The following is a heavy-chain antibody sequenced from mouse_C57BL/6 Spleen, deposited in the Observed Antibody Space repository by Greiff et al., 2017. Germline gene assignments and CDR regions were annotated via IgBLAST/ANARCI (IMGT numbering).Heavy chain of an antibody. CDR3: TTFNDGSEAY. J-gene: IGHJ3*01. V-gene: IGHV14-4*01. D-gene: IGHD1-1*01. CDR1: GFNIKDDY. Sequence: VHVKQSGAELVRPGASVKLSCTASGFNIKDDYMHWVKQRPEQGLEWIGWIDPENGDTEYASKFQGKATITADTSSNTAYLQLSSLTSEDTAVYYCTTFNDGSEAYWGQGTLVTVSA. CDR2: IDPENGDT.